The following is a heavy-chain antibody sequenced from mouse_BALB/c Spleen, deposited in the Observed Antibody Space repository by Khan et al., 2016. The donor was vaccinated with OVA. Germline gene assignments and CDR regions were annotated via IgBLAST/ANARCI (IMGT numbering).Heavy chain of an antibody. Sequence: QVQLQQSGAELAKPGASVKMSCKASGYTFTSYWMHWVKQRPGQGLEWIGYINPSTDYTEYNQKFKDKATLTADKSSSTAYMQLSRLTSADSAVYYCANHGSTSAWFTYWGQGTLVTVSA. CDR1: GYTFTSYW. J-gene: IGHJ3*01. D-gene: IGHD1-1*01. CDR2: INPSTDYT. CDR3: ANHGSTSAWFTY. V-gene: IGHV1-7*01.